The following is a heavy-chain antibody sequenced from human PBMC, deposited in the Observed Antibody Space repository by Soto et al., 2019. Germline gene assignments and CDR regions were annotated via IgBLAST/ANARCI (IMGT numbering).Heavy chain of an antibody. CDR3: ARDERSWYFDL. CDR1: GFTFSGYG. D-gene: IGHD1-1*01. CDR2: MWHDGSKT. V-gene: IGHV3-33*01. J-gene: IGHJ2*01. Sequence: QVPLVESGGGVVQPGRSLRLSCVASGFTFSGYGMHWVRQAPGKGLEWVALMWHDGSKTFYADSVKGRFTISRDKSDNTLFLQMNSLRAEDTAVYYCARDERSWYFDLWGRGTLVSVSS.